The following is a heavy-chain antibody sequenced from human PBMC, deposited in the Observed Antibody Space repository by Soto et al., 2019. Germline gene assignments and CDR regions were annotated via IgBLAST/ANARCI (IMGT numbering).Heavy chain of an antibody. Sequence: ILSVTSVVSGGYISSSNRWSCVRQPPGQGVEWILEIFHNGNLNYNQSLKSRVNISVEKSKRQFSMKVTSVTAADTAVYFCARRKHIVVLPSASMFYFDHWGQGSLVPVPS. CDR3: ARRKHIVVLPSASMFYFDH. D-gene: IGHD2-2*01. J-gene: IGHJ4*02. CDR1: GGYISSSNR. V-gene: IGHV4-4*01. CDR2: IFHNGNL.